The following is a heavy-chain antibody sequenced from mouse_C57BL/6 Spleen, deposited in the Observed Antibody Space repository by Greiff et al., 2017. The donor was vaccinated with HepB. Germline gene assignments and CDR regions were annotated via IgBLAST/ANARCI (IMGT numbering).Heavy chain of an antibody. CDR2: IDPSDSYT. Sequence: QVQLKQPGAELVMPGASVKLSCKASGYTFTSYWMHWVKQRPGQGLEWIGEIDPSDSYTNYNQKFKGKSTLTVDKSSSTAYMQLSSLTSEDSAVYYCARRITTVVDYWYFDVWGTGTTVTVSS. V-gene: IGHV1-69*01. D-gene: IGHD1-1*01. CDR3: ARRITTVVDYWYFDV. J-gene: IGHJ1*03. CDR1: GYTFTSYW.